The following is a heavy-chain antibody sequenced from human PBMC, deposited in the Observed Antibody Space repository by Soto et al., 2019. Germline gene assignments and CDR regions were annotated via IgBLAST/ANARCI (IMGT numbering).Heavy chain of an antibody. J-gene: IGHJ4*02. CDR2: ITSNGDST. V-gene: IGHV3-23*01. CDR3: AKGSPSYTPSPIYFDS. D-gene: IGHD2-2*02. CDR1: GFDFNKYA. Sequence: GGSLRLSCAAFGFDFNKYALTWVRQAPGKGLQWVSSITSNGDSTYYADSVKGRFTTSRDNSKNTLYLQMNSLRADDTGLFYCAKGSPSYTPSPIYFDSWGQGTLVTVSS.